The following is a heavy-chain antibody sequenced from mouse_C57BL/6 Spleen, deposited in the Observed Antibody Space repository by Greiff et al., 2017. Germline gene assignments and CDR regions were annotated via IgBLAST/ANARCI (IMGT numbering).Heavy chain of an antibody. D-gene: IGHD1-1*01. CDR1: GYTFTDYN. CDR2: INPNNGGT. Sequence: EVQLQESGPELLKPGASVKIPCKASGYTFTDYNMDWVKQSHGKSLEWIGDINPNNGGTIYNQKFKGKATLTVDKSSSTAYMELRSLTSEDTAVYYCARPSTGDYFDYWGQGTTLTVSS. CDR3: ARPSTGDYFDY. J-gene: IGHJ2*01. V-gene: IGHV1-18*01.